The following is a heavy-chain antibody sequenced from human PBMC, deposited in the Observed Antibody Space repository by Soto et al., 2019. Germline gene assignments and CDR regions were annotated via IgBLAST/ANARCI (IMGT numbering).Heavy chain of an antibody. CDR1: GFIFSTYD. J-gene: IGHJ6*02. CDR3: TRSDILDV. CDR2: VTNTGDI. D-gene: IGHD3-9*01. Sequence: GGSLRLSCAASGFIFSTYDMHWVRQVTGQGLEWVASVTNTGDIHYSDSVRGRFTISRENANNFFYLQMNNLRAGDTAVYYRTRSDILDVWGQGTTVTVSS. V-gene: IGHV3-13*01.